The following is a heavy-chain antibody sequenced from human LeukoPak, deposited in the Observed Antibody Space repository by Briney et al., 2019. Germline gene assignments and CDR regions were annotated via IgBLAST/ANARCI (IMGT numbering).Heavy chain of an antibody. D-gene: IGHD4-23*01. Sequence: GGSLRLSCAASGFSISNDWMSWVRQAPGKGLEWVAAIRGSGGTTYYADSVKGRFTISRDNSKNTLYLQMNSQRFEDTAVYYCTDTVAGWGQGTLVTVSS. CDR3: TDTVAG. CDR1: GFSISNDW. CDR2: IRGSGGTT. V-gene: IGHV3-23*01. J-gene: IGHJ4*02.